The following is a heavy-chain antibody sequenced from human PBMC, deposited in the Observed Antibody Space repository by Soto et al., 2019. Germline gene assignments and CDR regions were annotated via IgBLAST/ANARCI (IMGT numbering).Heavy chain of an antibody. CDR3: ASVTFGGVVLAH. J-gene: IGHJ4*02. CDR1: ADSFSKYY. D-gene: IGHD3-16*01. V-gene: IGHV4-59*01. CDR2: IYFNGNT. Sequence: SETLSLTCSVSADSFSKYYWTWIRQPPGEGLEWIGYIYFNGNTNYNPSLKGRVTISIDTSKKQFSLNLSSVTAADTAVYYCASVTFGGVVLAHWGQGTLVTVSS.